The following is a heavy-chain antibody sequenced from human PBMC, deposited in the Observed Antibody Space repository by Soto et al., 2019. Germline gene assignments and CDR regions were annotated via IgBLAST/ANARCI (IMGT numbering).Heavy chain of an antibody. CDR3: AKSIDDNWNDPVGVYGMDV. Sequence: GESLKISCAASGFTFSSYGMHWVRQAPGKGLEWVAVISYDGSNKYYADSVKGRFTISRDNSKNTLYLQMNSLRAEDTAVYYCAKSIDDNWNDPVGVYGMDVWGQGTTVTVSS. D-gene: IGHD1-20*01. J-gene: IGHJ6*02. V-gene: IGHV3-30*18. CDR1: GFTFSSYG. CDR2: ISYDGSNK.